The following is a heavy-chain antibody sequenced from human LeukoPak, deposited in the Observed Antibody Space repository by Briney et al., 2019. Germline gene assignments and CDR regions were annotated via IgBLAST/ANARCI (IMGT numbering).Heavy chain of an antibody. Sequence: SETLSLTCTVSGGSINSGSYHWGWLRQPPGRGLEGIGSMYYSGSTYYNPSLKSRVTTSLDRSKNQFSLKPASVTAADTAVYYCARALSAGGHAFDIWGEGTMVTVPS. V-gene: IGHV4-39*07. CDR3: ARALSAGGHAFDI. D-gene: IGHD1-26*01. CDR1: GGSINSGSYH. J-gene: IGHJ3*02. CDR2: MYYSGST.